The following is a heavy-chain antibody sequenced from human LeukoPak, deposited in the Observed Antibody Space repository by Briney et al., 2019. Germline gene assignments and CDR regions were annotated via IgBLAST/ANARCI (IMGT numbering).Heavy chain of an antibody. CDR2: FEPEDGET. J-gene: IGHJ4*02. Sequence: ASVKVSCKASGYTFTSYGISWVRQAPGKGLEWMGGFEPEDGETIYAQKFQGRVTMTDDTSTDTAYMELSSLRSEDTAVYYCTTLPWFNYWGQGSLVTVSS. CDR3: TTLPWFNY. V-gene: IGHV1-24*01. D-gene: IGHD3-10*01. CDR1: GYTFTSYG.